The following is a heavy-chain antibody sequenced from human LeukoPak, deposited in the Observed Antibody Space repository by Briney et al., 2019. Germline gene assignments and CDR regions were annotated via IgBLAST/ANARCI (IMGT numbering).Heavy chain of an antibody. Sequence: PGGSLRLSCAASGFSFSVNGMHWVRQAPGKGLEWVALIRFDGINKYYADSVKGRFTISRDTSKNTLFLQMDSLRPEDTAIYYCGTGPGWLTNYWGQGTLVTVAS. D-gene: IGHD6-19*01. CDR3: GTGPGWLTNY. V-gene: IGHV3-30*02. J-gene: IGHJ4*02. CDR1: GFSFSVNG. CDR2: IRFDGINK.